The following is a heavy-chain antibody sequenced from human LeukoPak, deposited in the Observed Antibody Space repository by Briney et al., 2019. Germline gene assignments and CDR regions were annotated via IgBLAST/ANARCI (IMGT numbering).Heavy chain of an antibody. D-gene: IGHD6-19*01. J-gene: IGHJ6*03. CDR1: GFTLNNYA. CDR3: ARVAVAGWAYYYFHIHV. V-gene: IGHV3-30*04. Sequence: PGGSLRLSCVASGFTLNNYAMQWVRQAPGKGLEWVAVILVDGTPIFYGDSVKGRFTISRDTSKHTLFLQMDSLTGDDTATYYCARVAVAGWAYYYFHIHVWGNGTTVIVSS. CDR2: ILVDGTPI.